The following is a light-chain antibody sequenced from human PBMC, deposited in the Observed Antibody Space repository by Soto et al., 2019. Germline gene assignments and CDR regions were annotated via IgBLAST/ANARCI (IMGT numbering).Light chain of an antibody. V-gene: IGKV1-5*03. CDR1: QSISDW. J-gene: IGKJ1*01. Sequence: DLQMTQSPSTLSASVGDRVTITCRASQSISDWLAWYQQKPGKATKFLIYKSSNLESGFPLRFIGSGAVTEFTLTISSVQPYDFATYYCQYYDSYSLTCGQGTKVQIK. CDR2: KSS. CDR3: QYYDSYSLT.